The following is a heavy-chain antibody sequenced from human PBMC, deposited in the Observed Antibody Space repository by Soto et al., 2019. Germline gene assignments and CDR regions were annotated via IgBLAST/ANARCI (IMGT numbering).Heavy chain of an antibody. J-gene: IGHJ5*02. Sequence: QVQLQESGPGLVKSSEILSLTCTVTGGSISSYYWSWIRRPPGKGLEWIGHIYDSGSTNYNPSLESRVTISLDTSTNQFSLKFSSVTAADTAVYYCARAQPFEFHNWFDPWGQGTLVSVSA. CDR2: IYDSGST. D-gene: IGHD3-10*01. CDR1: GGSISSYY. CDR3: ARAQPFEFHNWFDP. V-gene: IGHV4-59*13.